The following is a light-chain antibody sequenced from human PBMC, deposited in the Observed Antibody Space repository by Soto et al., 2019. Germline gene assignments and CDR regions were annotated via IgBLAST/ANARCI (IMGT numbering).Light chain of an antibody. CDR2: GNS. CDR3: QSYDSSLSGWV. CDR1: RSNIGAGYD. V-gene: IGLV1-40*01. J-gene: IGLJ3*02. Sequence: QSALTQPPSVSGAPGQRVTISCTGSRSNIGAGYDVHWYQQLPGTAPKLLIYGNSNRPSGVPDRFSGSKSGTSASLAITGFEAEDEADYYCQSYDSSLSGWVFGGGTKLTVL.